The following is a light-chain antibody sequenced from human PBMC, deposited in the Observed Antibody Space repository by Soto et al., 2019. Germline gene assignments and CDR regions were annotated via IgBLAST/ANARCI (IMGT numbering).Light chain of an antibody. CDR1: SSDVGGYDD. J-gene: IGLJ2*01. V-gene: IGLV2-14*01. Sequence: QSALTQPASVSGSPGQSITISCTGTSSDVGGYDDVSWYQQHPGTAPKLVIYDVSNRPSGVSNRFSGSKSGNTASLTISGLQAEDEADYYCSSYTSSSTVVFGGGTKLTVL. CDR3: SSYTSSSTVV. CDR2: DVS.